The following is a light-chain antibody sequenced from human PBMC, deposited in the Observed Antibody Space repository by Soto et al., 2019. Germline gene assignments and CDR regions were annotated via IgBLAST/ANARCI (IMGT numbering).Light chain of an antibody. J-gene: IGKJ4*01. CDR1: QSVYSN. Sequence: EIVMTQSPVTLSLSPGEGVTLSCRASQSVYSNLAWYQQKPGQAPSLLIYDASSRATAIPARFSGSGSGTDFTLTVSRLQSEDFAVYYCQQYNNWPLTFGGGTKVEIK. V-gene: IGKV3-15*01. CDR3: QQYNNWPLT. CDR2: DAS.